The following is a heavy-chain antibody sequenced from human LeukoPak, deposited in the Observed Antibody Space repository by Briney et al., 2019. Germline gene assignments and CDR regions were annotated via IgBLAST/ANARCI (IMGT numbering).Heavy chain of an antibody. V-gene: IGHV3-23*01. D-gene: IGHD3-10*01. Sequence: GGSLRLSCAASGFTFSSYGMTWVRQAPGKGLEWVSAISGSGYSTYYADSVKGRFTISRDNSKNPLYLQMNSLRAEDTAVYYCAKGTMVRGASDYWGQGTLVTVSS. CDR3: AKGTMVRGASDY. CDR1: GFTFSSYG. J-gene: IGHJ4*02. CDR2: ISGSGYST.